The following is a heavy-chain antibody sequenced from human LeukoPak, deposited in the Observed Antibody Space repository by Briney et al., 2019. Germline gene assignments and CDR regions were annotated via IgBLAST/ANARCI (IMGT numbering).Heavy chain of an antibody. Sequence: SVKVSCKTSGGTFNNSAISWVRQAPGQGLEWLGGIMPLFRTAGYAQKFQGRVTITKDESTRTVYLELTSLTPDDPAVYYCARDVHGDYGSGWFDPWGQGTLVSVSS. CDR2: IMPLFRTA. CDR3: ARDVHGDYGSGWFDP. V-gene: IGHV1-69*05. CDR1: GGTFNNSA. J-gene: IGHJ5*02. D-gene: IGHD4-17*01.